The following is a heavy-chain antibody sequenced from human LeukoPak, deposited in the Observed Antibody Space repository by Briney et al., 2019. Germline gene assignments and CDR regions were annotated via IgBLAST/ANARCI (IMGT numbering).Heavy chain of an antibody. CDR3: ASDRLQTPGGFDY. V-gene: IGHV1-2*02. D-gene: IGHD5-24*01. Sequence: PGGSLRLSCAASGFTFSSYGMHWVRQAPGXXXXXXXWINPNSGGTNYAQXFXXRVTMTRDTSISTAYMELSRLRSDDTAVYYCASDRLQTPGGFDYWGQGTLVTVSS. J-gene: IGHJ4*02. CDR1: GFTFSSYG. CDR2: INPNSGGT.